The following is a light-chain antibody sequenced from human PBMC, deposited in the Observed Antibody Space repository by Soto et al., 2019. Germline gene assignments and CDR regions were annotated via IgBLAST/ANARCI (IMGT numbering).Light chain of an antibody. J-gene: IGKJ3*01. V-gene: IGKV3-15*01. Sequence: EILMTQSPATLSVSPGERATLSCRASQSVSSNLAWYQQKPGQAPRLLIYGASTRATGIPARFSGSGSGTEFTLTISSLQSEDFAVYYCQQYNIWPFTFGPGTKVDIK. CDR1: QSVSSN. CDR3: QQYNIWPFT. CDR2: GAS.